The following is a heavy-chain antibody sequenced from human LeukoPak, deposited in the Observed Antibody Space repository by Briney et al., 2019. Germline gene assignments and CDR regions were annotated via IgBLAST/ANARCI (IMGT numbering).Heavy chain of an antibody. CDR2: IRYDGSNK. CDR1: GFTFSSYG. Sequence: QPGGSLRLSCAASGFTFSSYGMHWVRQAPGKGLEWVAFIRYDGSNKYYADSVKGRFTISRDNSKNTLYLQMNSLRAEDTAVYYCAKDTLRYCSSTSCSYFDYWGQGTLVTVSS. CDR3: AKDTLRYCSSTSCSYFDY. D-gene: IGHD2-2*01. V-gene: IGHV3-30*02. J-gene: IGHJ4*02.